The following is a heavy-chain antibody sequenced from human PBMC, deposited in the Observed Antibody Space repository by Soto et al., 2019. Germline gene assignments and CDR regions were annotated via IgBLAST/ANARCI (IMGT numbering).Heavy chain of an antibody. V-gene: IGHV4-30-4*01. Sequence: QVLLQESGPGLVKPSQTQSLTCTVSGASVTSGDYYWSCIRQPPGKGLEWIGYIYNNGGSYYNPSLKGRLTISIDTSKNHFSLKLKSVTAADTAIYYCVGTGTTDDYWGRGTLVTVSS. CDR3: VGTGTTDDY. CDR2: IYNNGGS. D-gene: IGHD4-17*01. J-gene: IGHJ4*02. CDR1: GASVTSGDYY.